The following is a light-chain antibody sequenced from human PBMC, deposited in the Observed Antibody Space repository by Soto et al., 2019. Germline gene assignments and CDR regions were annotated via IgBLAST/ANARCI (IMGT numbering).Light chain of an antibody. CDR1: SSDIGGYNY. Sequence: QSVLTQPASVSGSPGQSITISCTGTSSDIGGYNYVSWFQQHPGKAPKLMISDVSNRPSGVSNRFSGSKSGNTASLTISGLQAEDEADYYCGSYTSGSTFYVFGTGTKVTV. J-gene: IGLJ1*01. CDR3: GSYTSGSTFYV. V-gene: IGLV2-14*01. CDR2: DVS.